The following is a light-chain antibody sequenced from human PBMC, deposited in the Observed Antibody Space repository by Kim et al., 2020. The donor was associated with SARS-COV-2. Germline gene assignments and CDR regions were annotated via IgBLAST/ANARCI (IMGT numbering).Light chain of an antibody. CDR2: DVS. V-gene: IGKV3-11*01. CDR1: QSVSKF. Sequence: PGERAPPSCRASQSVSKFLAWYQQKPGQAPRLLIYDVSKRATVIPARFTGSGSGTDFTLSISSLEPEDFAVYFCQQRTNWPPQVTFGGGTKVDIK. J-gene: IGKJ4*01. CDR3: QQRTNWPPQVT.